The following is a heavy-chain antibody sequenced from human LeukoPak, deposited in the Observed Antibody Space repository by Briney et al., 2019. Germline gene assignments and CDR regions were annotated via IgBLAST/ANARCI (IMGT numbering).Heavy chain of an antibody. J-gene: IGHJ4*02. D-gene: IGHD6-19*01. CDR1: GFTFSSYW. CDR2: INSDASSI. V-gene: IGHV3-74*01. CDR3: ATDISLAGPGY. Sequence: GSLRLSCAASGFTFSSYWMHWVRQAPGRGLVWVSRINSDASSINYADSVKGRFTISRDDSKNTLYLQMNSLRAEDTAVYYCATDISLAGPGYWGQGTLVTVSS.